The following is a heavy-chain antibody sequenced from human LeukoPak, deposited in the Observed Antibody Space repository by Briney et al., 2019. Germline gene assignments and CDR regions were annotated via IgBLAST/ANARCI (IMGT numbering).Heavy chain of an antibody. CDR3: ARGIAAVGNYFDY. Sequence: SETLSLTCTVSGGSISSGSYYWSWIRQPAGKGLEWIGRIYTSGSTNYNPSLKSRVTISVDTSKNQFSLKLSSVTAADTAVYYCARGIAAVGNYFDYWGQGTLVTVSS. J-gene: IGHJ4*02. D-gene: IGHD6-13*01. V-gene: IGHV4-61*02. CDR1: GGSISSGSYY. CDR2: IYTSGST.